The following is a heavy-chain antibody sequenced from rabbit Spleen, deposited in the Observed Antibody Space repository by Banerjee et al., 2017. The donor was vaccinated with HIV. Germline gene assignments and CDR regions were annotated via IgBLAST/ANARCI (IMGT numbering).Heavy chain of an antibody. CDR2: IYNGDGST. CDR1: GFDFSSTYY. V-gene: IGHV1S45*01. Sequence: QEQLVESGGGLVQPGASLTLTCTASGFDFSSTYYMCWVRQAPGKGPEWIACIYNGDGSTYYANWAKGRFTISKTSSTTVTLQMTSLTAADTATHFCTRGRNNVGYWSDLWGQGTLVTVS. J-gene: IGHJ4*01. D-gene: IGHD1-1*01. CDR3: TRGRNNVGYWSDL.